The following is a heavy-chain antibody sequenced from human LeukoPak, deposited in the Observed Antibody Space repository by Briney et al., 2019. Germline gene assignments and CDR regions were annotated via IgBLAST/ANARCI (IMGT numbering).Heavy chain of an antibody. D-gene: IGHD7-27*01. Sequence: SETLSLTCTVSGGSISSYYWSWIRQPPGKGLEWIGYIYYSGSTNYNPSLKSRVTISVDTSKNQFSLKLSSVTAADTAVYYCARAGWGSRSWFDPWGQGTLVTVSS. CDR3: ARAGWGSRSWFDP. CDR1: GGSISSYY. CDR2: IYYSGST. V-gene: IGHV4-59*01. J-gene: IGHJ5*02.